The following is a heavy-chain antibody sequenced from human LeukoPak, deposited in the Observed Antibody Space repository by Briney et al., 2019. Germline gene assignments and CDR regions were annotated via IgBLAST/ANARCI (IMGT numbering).Heavy chain of an antibody. J-gene: IGHJ4*02. V-gene: IGHV3-30*04. CDR2: ISYDGSNK. Sequence: PGGSLRLSCAASGFTFSSYAMHWVRQAPGKGLEWVAVISYDGSNKYYADSVKGRFTISRDNSKNTLYLQMNSLRAEDTAVYYCARDPRLWFGESDLDYWGQGTLVTVPS. CDR3: ARDPRLWFGESDLDY. D-gene: IGHD3-10*01. CDR1: GFTFSSYA.